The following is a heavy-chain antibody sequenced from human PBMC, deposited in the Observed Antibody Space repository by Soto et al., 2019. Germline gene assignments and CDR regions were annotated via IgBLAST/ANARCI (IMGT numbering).Heavy chain of an antibody. Sequence: QEQLVESGGGGVQPGRSLRLSCAASGFALTPYAMHWVRQAPGKGLEWVAIISYDGSYRSYGDSVKGRFTISRDNSENALYLQMESLRSEDTAVYYCARDWDRGGGCSRWKFDLWGRGTLVTVSS. CDR3: ARDWDRGGGCSRWKFDL. J-gene: IGHJ2*01. CDR2: ISYDGSYR. D-gene: IGHD1-26*01. CDR1: GFALTPYA. V-gene: IGHV3-30-3*01.